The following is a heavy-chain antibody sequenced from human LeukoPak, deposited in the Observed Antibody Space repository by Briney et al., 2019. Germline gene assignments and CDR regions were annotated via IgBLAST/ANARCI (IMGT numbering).Heavy chain of an antibody. D-gene: IGHD5-12*01. J-gene: IGHJ5*02. CDR3: ARHRRYSGYDSDWFDP. V-gene: IGHV5-51*01. CDR2: IYPGDSDT. CDR1: GYSFTSYW. Sequence: GESLKISRKGSGYSFTSYWIGWVRQMPGKGLEWMGIIYPGDSDTRYSPSFQGQVTISADKSISTAYLQWSSLKASDTAMYYRARHRRYSGYDSDWFDPWGQGTLVTVSS.